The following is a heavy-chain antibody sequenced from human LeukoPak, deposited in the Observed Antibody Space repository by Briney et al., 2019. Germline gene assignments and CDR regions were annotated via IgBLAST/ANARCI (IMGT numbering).Heavy chain of an antibody. J-gene: IGHJ6*02. V-gene: IGHV3-30-3*01. CDR1: GFTFSSYA. Sequence: PGRSLRLTCAASGFTFSSYAMHWVRQAPGKGLEWVAVISYDGSNKYYADSVKGRFTISRDNSKNTLYLQMNSLRAEDTAVYYCARDLSSTQWLVVPINYYYYYGMDVWGQGTTVTVSS. CDR3: ARDLSSTQWLVVPINYYYYYGMDV. CDR2: ISYDGSNK. D-gene: IGHD6-19*01.